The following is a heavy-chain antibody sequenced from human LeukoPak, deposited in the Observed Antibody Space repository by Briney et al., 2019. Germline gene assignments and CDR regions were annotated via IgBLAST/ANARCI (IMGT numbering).Heavy chain of an antibody. CDR1: GFTFSDYY. Sequence: GGSLRLSCAAPGFTFSDYYMSWIRQAPGKGLEWVSYIGSGGTLIHYANSVKGRFTISRDNAKNSLYLQMNSLRAEDTAVYYCARDAYNYGWFDPWGQGTLITVSS. J-gene: IGHJ5*02. CDR3: ARDAYNYGWFDP. V-gene: IGHV3-11*01. D-gene: IGHD5-24*01. CDR2: IGSGGTLI.